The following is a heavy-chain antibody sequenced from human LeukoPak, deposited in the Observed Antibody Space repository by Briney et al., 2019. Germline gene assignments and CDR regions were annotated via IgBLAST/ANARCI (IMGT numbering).Heavy chain of an antibody. Sequence: PGGSLRLSCAASGFTFSSYAMSWVRQTPGRGLEWVSAISGSGGSTYYADSVKGRFTISRDNSKNTLYLQMNSLSAEDTAVYYCAKDLNYFDSSSSESYWGQGTQVTVSS. V-gene: IGHV3-23*01. CDR2: ISGSGGST. D-gene: IGHD3-22*01. CDR1: GFTFSSYA. J-gene: IGHJ4*02. CDR3: AKDLNYFDSSSSESY.